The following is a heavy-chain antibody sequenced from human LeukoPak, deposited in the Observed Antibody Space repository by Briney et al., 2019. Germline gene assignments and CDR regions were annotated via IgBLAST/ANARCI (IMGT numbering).Heavy chain of an antibody. CDR1: GFTFSSYG. Sequence: GGSLRLSCAASGFTFSSYGMHWVRQAPGKGLEWVAVISYDGSNKYYADSVKGRFTISRDNSKNTLYLQMNSLRAEDTAVYYCARDRGSSSSALDYWGQGTLVTVSS. V-gene: IGHV3-30*19. CDR2: ISYDGSNK. D-gene: IGHD6-6*01. CDR3: ARDRGSSSSALDY. J-gene: IGHJ4*02.